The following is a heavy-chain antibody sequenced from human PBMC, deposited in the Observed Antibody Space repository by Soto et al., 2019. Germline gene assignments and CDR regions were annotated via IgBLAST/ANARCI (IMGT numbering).Heavy chain of an antibody. CDR1: GFSLSTSGVG. Sequence: QITLKESGPTLVKPTQTLTLTCTFSGFSLSTSGVGVDWIRQPPGKALEWLALIYWDDDKRYSPSLKSTLTVTKDTSKNQVVLTMTNMDPVDTATYYCARDSSGWYGFDYWGQGTLVTVSS. CDR3: ARDSSGWYGFDY. J-gene: IGHJ4*02. CDR2: IYWDDDK. D-gene: IGHD6-19*01. V-gene: IGHV2-5*02.